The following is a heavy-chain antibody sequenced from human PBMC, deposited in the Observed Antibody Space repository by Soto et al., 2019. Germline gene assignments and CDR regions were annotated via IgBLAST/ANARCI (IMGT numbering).Heavy chain of an antibody. CDR3: ARHRYSYGVYYFDY. CDR2: IYYSGST. J-gene: IGHJ4*02. CDR1: GGSISNYY. D-gene: IGHD5-18*01. Sequence: PSETLSLTCSVTGGSISNYYWSWVRQPPGKELEWIGYIYYSGSTNYNPSLTSRVTISVDTSKNQFSLKLSSVTAADTAVYYCARHRYSYGVYYFDYWGQGTLVTVS. V-gene: IGHV4-59*08.